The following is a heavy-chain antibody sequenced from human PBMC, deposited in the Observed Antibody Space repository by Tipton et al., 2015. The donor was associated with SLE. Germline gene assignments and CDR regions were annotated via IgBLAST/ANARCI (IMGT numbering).Heavy chain of an antibody. J-gene: IGHJ4*02. CDR1: GFTFSSYS. CDR3: ATPRGNSVRYDY. CDR2: ISSSSSYI. V-gene: IGHV3-21*04. D-gene: IGHD4-23*01. Sequence: SLRLSCAAPGFTFSSYSMNWVRQAPGKGLEWVSSISSSSSYIYYADSVKGRFTISRDNAKNSLYLQMNSLRAEDTAVYYCATPRGNSVRYDYWGQGTLVTVSS.